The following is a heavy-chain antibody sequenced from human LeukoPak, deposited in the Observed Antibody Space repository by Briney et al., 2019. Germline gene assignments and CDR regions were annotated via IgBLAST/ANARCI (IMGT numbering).Heavy chain of an antibody. D-gene: IGHD3-10*01. V-gene: IGHV1-46*01. Sequence: ASVKVSCKASGYTFTSYYMHWVRQAPGQGLEWMGIINPSGGSTSYAQKFQGRVTMTRDMSTSTVYMELSSLRAEDTAVYYCAGMHSGSYYAYYFDYWGQGTLVTVSS. CDR3: AGMHSGSYYAYYFDY. CDR1: GYTFTSYY. CDR2: INPSGGST. J-gene: IGHJ4*02.